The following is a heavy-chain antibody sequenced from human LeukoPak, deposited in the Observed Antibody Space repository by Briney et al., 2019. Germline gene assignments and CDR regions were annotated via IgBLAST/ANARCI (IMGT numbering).Heavy chain of an antibody. CDR3: ARDGYYDILTGSGFDP. Sequence: PSETLSLTCTVSGGSISSYYWSWIRQPPGKGLEWIGYIYYSGSTNYNPSLKSRVTISVDTSKNQFSLKLSSVTAADTAVYYCARDGYYDILTGSGFDPWGQGTLVTVSS. CDR1: GGSISSYY. V-gene: IGHV4-59*01. D-gene: IGHD3-9*01. CDR2: IYYSGST. J-gene: IGHJ5*02.